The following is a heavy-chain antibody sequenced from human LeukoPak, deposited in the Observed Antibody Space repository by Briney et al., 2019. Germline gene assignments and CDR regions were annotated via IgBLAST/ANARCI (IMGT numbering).Heavy chain of an antibody. D-gene: IGHD3-10*01. CDR1: GFTFSSYG. V-gene: IGHV3-30*02. CDR3: ARNQIKSSWFGELSIHAFDI. Sequence: GGSLRLSCAASGFTFSSYGMHWVRQAPGKGLEWVAFIRYDGSNKYYADSVKGRFTISRDNAKNSLYLQMNSLRAEDTAVYYCARNQIKSSWFGELSIHAFDIWGQGTMVTVSS. J-gene: IGHJ3*02. CDR2: IRYDGSNK.